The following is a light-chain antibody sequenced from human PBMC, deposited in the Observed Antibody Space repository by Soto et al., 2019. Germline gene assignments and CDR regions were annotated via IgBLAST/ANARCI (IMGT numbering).Light chain of an antibody. J-gene: IGKJ5*01. CDR1: QDINIY. V-gene: IGKV1-33*01. CDR3: QQYDILPIT. Sequence: DIQMTQSPSSLFAAVEDRVSITCQATQDINIYLNWYQQKPGKAPNLLIYDASNLEIGVPSRFSGSGSGTHFTFTISSLQTEDIGTYYCQQYDILPITVGRGTRLEIK. CDR2: DAS.